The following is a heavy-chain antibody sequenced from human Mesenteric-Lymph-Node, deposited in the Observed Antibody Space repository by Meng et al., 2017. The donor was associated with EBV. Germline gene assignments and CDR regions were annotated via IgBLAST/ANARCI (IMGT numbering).Heavy chain of an antibody. CDR1: GCPCSSCS. Sequence: VHGMRWGAGLLKTSETLPLEFVIYGCPCSSCSWTWLRQAPGKGLEWIGKIHHSETADYNPSLEDRVIISADTYKNQFSLKLTSVTAADTAVYFCARGPYYWNAVTGSVLHYFDSWGQGSLVTVSS. J-gene: IGHJ4*02. CDR3: ARGPYYWNAVTGSVLHYFDS. V-gene: IGHV4-34*01. D-gene: IGHD2-21*02. CDR2: IHHSETA.